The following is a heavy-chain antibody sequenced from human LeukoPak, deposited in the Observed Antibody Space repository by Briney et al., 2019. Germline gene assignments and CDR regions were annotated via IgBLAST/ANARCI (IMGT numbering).Heavy chain of an antibody. D-gene: IGHD1-26*01. CDR1: GFTFSSKA. J-gene: IGHJ4*02. CDR3: VRDRGSYRPIDY. V-gene: IGHV3-30*04. Sequence: GGSLRLSCAASGFTFSSKAMHWVRQAPGKGLEWVAVISHSGREKFYGDSVKGRFTISRDNAENSLYLEMNSLRVEDTAIYYCVRDRGSYRPIDYWGQGTLVTVSS. CDR2: ISHSGREK.